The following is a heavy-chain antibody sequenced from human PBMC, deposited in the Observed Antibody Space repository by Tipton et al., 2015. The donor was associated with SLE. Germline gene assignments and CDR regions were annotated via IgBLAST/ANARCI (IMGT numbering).Heavy chain of an antibody. J-gene: IGHJ4*02. D-gene: IGHD3-10*01. CDR1: GGSISSTTYY. CDR2: INHSGST. CDR3: ARFDVLLWFRGFDY. V-gene: IGHV4-39*07. Sequence: TLSLTCTVSGGSISSTTYYWSWIRQPPGKGLEWIGEINHSGSTNYNPSLKSRVTISVDTSKNQFSLKLSSVTAADTAVYYCARFDVLLWFRGFDYWGQGTLVTVSS.